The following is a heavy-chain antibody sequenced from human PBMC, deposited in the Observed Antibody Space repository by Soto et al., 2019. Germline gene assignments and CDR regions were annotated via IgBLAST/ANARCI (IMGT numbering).Heavy chain of an antibody. CDR1: GGSISSGGYY. Sequence: QVQLQESGPGLVKPSQTLSLTCTVSGGSISSGGYYWSWIRQHPGKGLEWIGYIYYSGSTYYNPSLKSRVTISVDTSKNQFSLKLSSVTAADTAVYYCARGPLLPRYCSSTSCPKRGYYYYYMDVWGKGTTVTVSS. CDR3: ARGPLLPRYCSSTSCPKRGYYYYYMDV. CDR2: IYYSGST. V-gene: IGHV4-31*03. D-gene: IGHD2-2*01. J-gene: IGHJ6*03.